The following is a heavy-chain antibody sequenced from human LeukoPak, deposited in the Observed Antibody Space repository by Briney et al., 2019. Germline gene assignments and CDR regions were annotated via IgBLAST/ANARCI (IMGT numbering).Heavy chain of an antibody. CDR3: GKVFDILTALFLY. CDR2: ISRSGGST. Sequence: RGSLRLSCAAPGFTFSSYATSWVRQAPGKGLEWVSAISRSGGSTYYADSGKGLSTISRDNSKNTRYLQMNSLRPKHTAVYYFGKVFDILTALFLYGGQGTLVTVSS. V-gene: IGHV3-23*01. CDR1: GFTFSSYA. J-gene: IGHJ4*02. D-gene: IGHD3-9*01.